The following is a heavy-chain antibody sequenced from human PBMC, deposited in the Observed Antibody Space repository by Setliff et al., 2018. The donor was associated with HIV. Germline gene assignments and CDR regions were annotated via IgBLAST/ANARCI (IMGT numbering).Heavy chain of an antibody. CDR3: ASGSGYCRNGVCYIGVHKNPDKYYFDY. J-gene: IGHJ4*02. D-gene: IGHD2-8*01. CDR1: GDTFSNSA. Sequence: WASVKVSCKAPGDTFSNSALTWVRQAPGQGLEWMGGSIPLFGTVTYAQRFQGRVTITTDELMTTAYMELTSLRSEDTAVYYCASGSGYCRNGVCYIGVHKNPDKYYFDYWGQGTLVTVSS. CDR2: SIPLFGTV. V-gene: IGHV1-69*05.